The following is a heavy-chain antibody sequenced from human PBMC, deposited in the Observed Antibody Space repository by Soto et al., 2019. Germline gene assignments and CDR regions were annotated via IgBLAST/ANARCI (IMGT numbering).Heavy chain of an antibody. D-gene: IGHD4-17*01. J-gene: IGHJ4*02. CDR2: IYYSGST. Sequence: SETLSLTCTISGGSVSSGSYYLSWIRQPPGKGLEWIGYIYYSGSTNYNPSLKSRVTISVDTSKNQFSLKLSSVTAADTAVYYCARTPDSYGESNRGYEYWGQGTPVTVSP. CDR1: GGSVSSGSYY. V-gene: IGHV4-61*01. CDR3: ARTPDSYGESNRGYEY.